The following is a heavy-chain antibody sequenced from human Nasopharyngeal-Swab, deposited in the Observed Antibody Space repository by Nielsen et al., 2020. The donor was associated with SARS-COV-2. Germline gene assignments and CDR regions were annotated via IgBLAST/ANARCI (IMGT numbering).Heavy chain of an antibody. J-gene: IGHJ4*02. CDR1: GLTLSNYA. Sequence: GESLKISCAASGLTLSNYAMTWVRQAPGKGVEWVSSISGSGGRTYYADSVKGRFTISRDNSKNTLFLQMNNLRAEDTAVYFCANWAVSNSDFYGPLDYWGQGTLVTVSS. D-gene: IGHD5/OR15-5a*01. CDR2: ISGSGGRT. CDR3: ANWAVSNSDFYGPLDY. V-gene: IGHV3-23*01.